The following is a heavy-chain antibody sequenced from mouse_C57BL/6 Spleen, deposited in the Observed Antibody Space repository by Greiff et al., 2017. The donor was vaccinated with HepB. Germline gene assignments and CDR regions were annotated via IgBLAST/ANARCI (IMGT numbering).Heavy chain of an antibody. CDR2: ISDGGSYT. Sequence: EVKLMESGGGLVKPGGSLKLSCAASGFTFSSYAMSWVRQTPEKRLEWVATISDGGSYTYYPDNVKGRFTISRDNAKNNLYLQMSHLQSEDTAMYYWARDPPRYYGNYYFDDWGKGTTLTVSS. V-gene: IGHV5-4*01. CDR3: ARDPPRYYGNYYFDD. D-gene: IGHD2-1*01. CDR1: GFTFSSYA. J-gene: IGHJ2*01.